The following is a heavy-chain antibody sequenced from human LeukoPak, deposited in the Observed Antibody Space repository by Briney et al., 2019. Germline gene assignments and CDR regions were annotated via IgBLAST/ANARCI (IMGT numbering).Heavy chain of an antibody. CDR3: ARVAYGDYGVFDY. J-gene: IGHJ4*02. V-gene: IGHV3-74*01. D-gene: IGHD4-17*01. CDR1: GLTFSSYA. Sequence: GSLRLSCAASGLTFSSYAMHWVRQAPGKGLVGVSRINRDGGGTTYADSVKGRFTISRDNAKNTLYLQMNSLRAEDTAVYFCARVAYGDYGVFDYWGQGTLVTVSS. CDR2: INRDGGGT.